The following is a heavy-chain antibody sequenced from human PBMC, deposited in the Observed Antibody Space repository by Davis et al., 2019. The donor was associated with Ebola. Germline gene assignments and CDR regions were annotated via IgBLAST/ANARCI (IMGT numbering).Heavy chain of an antibody. J-gene: IGHJ5*02. CDR3: ARSGSGSFGRSYNWFDP. V-gene: IGHV1-8*02. Sequence: ASVKVSCKASGGTFSSYVINWVRQATGQGLEWMGWMNPNSGNTGYAQKLQGRVTMTRNTSISTAYMELSSLRSEDTAVYYCARSGSGSFGRSYNWFDPWGQGTLVTVSS. CDR1: GGTFSSYV. D-gene: IGHD3-10*01. CDR2: MNPNSGNT.